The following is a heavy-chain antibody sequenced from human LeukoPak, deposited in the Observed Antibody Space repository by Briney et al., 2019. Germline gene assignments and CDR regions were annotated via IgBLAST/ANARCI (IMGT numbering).Heavy chain of an antibody. Sequence: GASVKVSCKASGYTFTSYGISWVRQAPGQGLEWMGWISAYNGNTNYAQKLQGRVTMTRDTSTSTVYMELSSLRSEDTAVYYCAGEGFGESQLIDYWGQGTLVTVSS. J-gene: IGHJ4*02. CDR1: GYTFTSYG. D-gene: IGHD3-10*01. V-gene: IGHV1-18*01. CDR2: ISAYNGNT. CDR3: AGEGFGESQLIDY.